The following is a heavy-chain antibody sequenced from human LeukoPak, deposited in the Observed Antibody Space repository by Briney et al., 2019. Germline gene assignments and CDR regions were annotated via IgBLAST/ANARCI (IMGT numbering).Heavy chain of an antibody. J-gene: IGHJ4*02. CDR1: GFTFSSYG. CDR2: IRYDGSNK. Sequence: GGSLRLSCAASGFTFSSYGMHWVRQAPGKGLEWVAFIRYDGSNKYYADSVKGRFTISRDNSKNTLYLQMNSLRAEDTAVYYCAKGEYSSSSYYFDYWGQGTLVTVSS. V-gene: IGHV3-30*02. CDR3: AKGEYSSSSYYFDY. D-gene: IGHD6-6*01.